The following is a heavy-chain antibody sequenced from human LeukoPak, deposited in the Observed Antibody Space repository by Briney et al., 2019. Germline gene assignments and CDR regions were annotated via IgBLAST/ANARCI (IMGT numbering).Heavy chain of an antibody. CDR1: GGSISSYY. J-gene: IGHJ6*02. CDR2: IYTSGST. V-gene: IGHV4-4*07. Sequence: PSETLSLTCTVSGGSISSYYCSWIRQPAGKGLEWIGRIYTSGSTNYNPSLKSRVTMSVDTSKNQFSLKLSSVTAADTAVYYCAGSTSITNSYYYYYGMDVWGQGTTVTVSS. D-gene: IGHD2-2*01. CDR3: AGSTSITNSYYYYYGMDV.